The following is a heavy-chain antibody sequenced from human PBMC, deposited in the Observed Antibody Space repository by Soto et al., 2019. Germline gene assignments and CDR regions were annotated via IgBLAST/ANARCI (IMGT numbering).Heavy chain of an antibody. V-gene: IGHV3-30-3*01. Sequence: QVRLVESGGGVVQPGRSLRLSCAASGLTFSSYAMHWVRQAPGKGLEWMAVISYDGSNKYYADSVKGRFSISRDNSKNTLYLQMNRLRAEDTAVYYCARSVSGSSWYGGEMDVWDQGTTVTVSS. CDR3: ARSVSGSSWYGGEMDV. CDR2: ISYDGSNK. D-gene: IGHD6-13*01. J-gene: IGHJ6*02. CDR1: GLTFSSYA.